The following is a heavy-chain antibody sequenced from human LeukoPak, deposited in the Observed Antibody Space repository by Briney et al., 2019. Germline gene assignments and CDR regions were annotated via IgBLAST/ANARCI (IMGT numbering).Heavy chain of an antibody. D-gene: IGHD2-2*01. CDR2: IYYSGST. CDR1: GGSISSYY. J-gene: IGHJ6*02. CDR3: ARGVVDYYYGMDV. V-gene: IGHV4-59*01. Sequence: SETLSLTCTVSGGSISSYYWSWIRQPPGKGLEWIGYIYYSGSTNYNPPLKSRVTISVDTSKNQFSLKLSSVTAADTAVYYCARGVVDYYYGMDVWGQGTTVTVSS.